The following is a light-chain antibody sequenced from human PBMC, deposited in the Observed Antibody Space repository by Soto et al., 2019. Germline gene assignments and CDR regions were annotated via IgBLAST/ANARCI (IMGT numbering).Light chain of an antibody. V-gene: IGKV3-20*01. CDR2: GAS. J-gene: IGKJ3*01. CDR3: QQYGNSPLFT. Sequence: EIVLTQSPGTLSLSPGERATLSCRASQSVSSSYLAWYQQKPGQAPRLLIYGASSRATGIPDRFSGSGSGTDFTLTIRRLEPEDFVVYYCQQYGNSPLFTFGRGTKVDIK. CDR1: QSVSSSY.